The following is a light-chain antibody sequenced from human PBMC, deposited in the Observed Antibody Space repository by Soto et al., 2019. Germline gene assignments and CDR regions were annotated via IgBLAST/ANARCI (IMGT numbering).Light chain of an antibody. CDR3: QQYNSDYT. CDR1: QSISTS. V-gene: IGKV1-5*01. Sequence: MHMTQPPSTLSASLGDRVTITSRASQSISTSLAWYQQKPGRAPKFLIYDASSLESGVPSRFSGSGSGTEFTLTISSLQPDDFASYYCQQYNSDYTFGQGTKVDIK. J-gene: IGKJ2*01. CDR2: DAS.